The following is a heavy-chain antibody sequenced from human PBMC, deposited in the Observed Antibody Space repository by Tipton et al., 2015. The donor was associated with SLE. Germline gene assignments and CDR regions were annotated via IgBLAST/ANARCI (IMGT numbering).Heavy chain of an antibody. J-gene: IGHJ3*02. CDR3: ARHDYGDYGIWAFDM. Sequence: TLSLTCTVSGGSITSSSYYWGWIRQPPGKGLEWIGSISSSGTTHYNPSLKSRVTISVDTSKNQLSLKQRSATAADTAVYYCARHDYGDYGIWAFDMWGRGTVASVSS. V-gene: IGHV4-39*07. CDR1: GGSITSSSYY. D-gene: IGHD4-17*01. CDR2: ISSSGTT.